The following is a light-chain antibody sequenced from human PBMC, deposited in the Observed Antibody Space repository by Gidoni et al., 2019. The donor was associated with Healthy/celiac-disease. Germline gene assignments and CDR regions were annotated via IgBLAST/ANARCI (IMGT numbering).Light chain of an antibody. Sequence: DIPLTQSPSSLSASVGDRVTITCHASQDISNYLNWYQQKPGKAPKLLIYDASNLETGVPSRFSGSGSGTDFTFTISSMQPEDIETDYCKQYDNLPPLGFTFXPXTKVDIK. J-gene: IGKJ3*01. CDR1: QDISNY. CDR2: DAS. V-gene: IGKV1-33*01. CDR3: KQYDNLPPLGFT.